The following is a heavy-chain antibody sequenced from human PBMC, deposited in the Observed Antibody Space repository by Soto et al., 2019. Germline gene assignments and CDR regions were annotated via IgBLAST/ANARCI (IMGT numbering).Heavy chain of an antibody. V-gene: IGHV3-11*01. CDR2: ISSSGSTI. D-gene: IGHD1-26*01. J-gene: IGHJ5*02. Sequence: PGGSLRLSCAASGFTFSDYYMSWIRQAPGKGLEWVSYISSSGSTIYYADSVKGRFTISRDNAKNSLYLQMNSLRAEDTAVYYCARDATYSGSYSNWFDPWGQGTLVTVSS. CDR1: GFTFSDYY. CDR3: ARDATYSGSYSNWFDP.